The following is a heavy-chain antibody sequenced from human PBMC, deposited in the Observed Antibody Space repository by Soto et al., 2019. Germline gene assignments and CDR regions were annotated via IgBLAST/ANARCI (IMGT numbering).Heavy chain of an antibody. J-gene: IGHJ6*02. D-gene: IGHD3-3*01. Sequence: GGSLRLSCAGSGFTFSSYAMNWVRQAPGKGLEWVAVISYDGSNKYYADSVKGRFTISTDNSKNTLYLQMNSLRPEDMAVYYCTRTKDHNFWSGSEGYYYTMEVWGQGTTVTVSS. V-gene: IGHV3-30-3*01. CDR2: ISYDGSNK. CDR1: GFTFSSYA. CDR3: TRTKDHNFWSGSEGYYYTMEV.